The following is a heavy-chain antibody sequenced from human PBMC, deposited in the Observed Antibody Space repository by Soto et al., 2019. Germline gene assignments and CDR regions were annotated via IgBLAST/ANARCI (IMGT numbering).Heavy chain of an antibody. CDR2: IRSKSNGGTA. CDR1: GLIFGDYA. J-gene: IGHJ6*02. V-gene: IGHV3-49*03. Sequence: EVQLVESGGGLVEPGRSLRLSCIGSGLIFGDYAMSWFRQSPGKGLEWVGLIRSKSNGGTAEYAASVKGRFTISRDDSKSIAYLQMNSLKTADTALYYCSRSRFGGYGLDVWGQGTTVTVSS. CDR3: SRSRFGGYGLDV. D-gene: IGHD3-16*01.